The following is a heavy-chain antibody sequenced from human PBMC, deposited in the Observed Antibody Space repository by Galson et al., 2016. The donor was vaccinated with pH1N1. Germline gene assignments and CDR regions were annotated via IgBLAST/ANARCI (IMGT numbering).Heavy chain of an antibody. CDR3: ARRPEIYYYRMDV. CDR2: IIPMFGAT. D-gene: IGHD1-14*01. J-gene: IGHJ6*02. V-gene: IGHV1-69*13. Sequence: SVKVSCKASGYTLTNYGISWVRQAPGEGLEWMGGIIPMFGATDYAQKFQGRVAFTADDSTSTAYMELSSLRSEDTAVYYCARRPEIYYYRMDVWGQGTTVTVSS. CDR1: GYTLTNYG.